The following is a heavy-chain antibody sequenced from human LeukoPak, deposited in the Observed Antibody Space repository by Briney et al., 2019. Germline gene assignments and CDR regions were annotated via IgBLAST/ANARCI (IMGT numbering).Heavy chain of an antibody. D-gene: IGHD7-27*01. CDR3: ARGPPNWGYDY. V-gene: IGHV1-8*01. Sequence: ASVRVSCKASGYTFTSYDFNWVRQATGQRPEWMGWMSPNSGDTGYAQKFQDRVTMTRNTSISTAYMELSSLRSDDTAVYYCARGPPNWGYDYWGLGTLVTVSS. J-gene: IGHJ4*02. CDR1: GYTFTSYD. CDR2: MSPNSGDT.